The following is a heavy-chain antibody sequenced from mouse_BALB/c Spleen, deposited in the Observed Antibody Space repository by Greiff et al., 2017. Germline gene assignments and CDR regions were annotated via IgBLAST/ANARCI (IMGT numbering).Heavy chain of an antibody. D-gene: IGHD1-1*01. V-gene: IGHV7-3*02. CDR2: IRNKANGYTT. Sequence: VQLKESGGGLVQPGGSLRLSCATSGFTFTDYYMSWVRQPPGKALEWLGFIRNKANGYTTEYSASVKGRFTISRDNSQSILYLQMNTLRAEDSATYYCAREDYGSSYWYFDVWGAGTTVTVSS. CDR1: GFTFTDYY. J-gene: IGHJ1*01. CDR3: AREDYGSSYWYFDV.